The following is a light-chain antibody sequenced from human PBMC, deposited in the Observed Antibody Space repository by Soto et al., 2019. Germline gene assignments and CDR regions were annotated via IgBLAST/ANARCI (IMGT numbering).Light chain of an antibody. CDR1: HSFPPNY. CDR2: GAS. V-gene: IGKV3-20*01. Sequence: PAERVTLSCTASHSFPPNYLAWYQQKPGQSPRLLIYGASTRATGIPERFSGSGSGTDFTLTISRLEPEDFAVYYCQEYGSSPWTFGRGTKVDIK. CDR3: QEYGSSPWT. J-gene: IGKJ1*01.